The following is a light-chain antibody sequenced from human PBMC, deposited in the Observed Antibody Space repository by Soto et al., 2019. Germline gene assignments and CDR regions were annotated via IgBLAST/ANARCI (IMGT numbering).Light chain of an antibody. CDR2: LNSDGSH. V-gene: IGLV4-69*01. CDR3: QTWGTGIQV. Sequence: QSVLTQSPSAYASLGASVKLTCTLSSGHSSYAIAWHQQQPEKGPRYLMKLNSDGSHSKGDGIPDRFSGSSSGAERYLPISSLQSLDEADYYCQTWGTGIQVFGGGTKVTVL. CDR1: SGHSSYA. J-gene: IGLJ2*01.